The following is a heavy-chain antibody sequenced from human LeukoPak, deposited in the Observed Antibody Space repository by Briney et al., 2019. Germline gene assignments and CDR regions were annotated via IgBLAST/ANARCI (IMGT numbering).Heavy chain of an antibody. CDR2: MSPNNANT. Sequence: GASVKVSCKASGYPFTIYDINWVRQATGQGLEWMGWMSPNNANTNYAQKFQGRLTMTRNASISTAYMELRSLTSEDTALYYCTRGRVETPNWFDPWGQGTLVTVSS. CDR1: GYPFTIYD. J-gene: IGHJ5*02. D-gene: IGHD2-15*01. CDR3: TRGRVETPNWFDP. V-gene: IGHV1-8*01.